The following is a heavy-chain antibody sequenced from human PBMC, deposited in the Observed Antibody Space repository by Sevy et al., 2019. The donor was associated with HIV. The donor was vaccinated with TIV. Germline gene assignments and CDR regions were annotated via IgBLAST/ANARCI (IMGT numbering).Heavy chain of an antibody. CDR2: IKLDGSEK. V-gene: IGHV3-7*03. D-gene: IGHD2-2*01. CDR3: ARDCSSTSCLWGMDV. Sequence: ASVKVSCVASGFTFRSYWMSWVRQAPGKGLEWVANIKLDGSEKYYVDSVKGRFTISRDNAKNSLYLQMNSLRAEDTAVYYCARDCSSTSCLWGMDVWGQGTTVTVSS. J-gene: IGHJ6*02. CDR1: GFTFRSYW.